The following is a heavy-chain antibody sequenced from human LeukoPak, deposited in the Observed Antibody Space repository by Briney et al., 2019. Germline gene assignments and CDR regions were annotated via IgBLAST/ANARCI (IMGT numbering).Heavy chain of an antibody. Sequence: GRSLRLSCAASGFTFDDYAMHWVRQAPGKGLEWVSGISWNSGSIGYADSVKGRFTISRDNAKNSLYLQMNSLRAEDTALYYCAKAAPYYYDSSGYYTLRGDNAFDIWGQGTMVTVSS. V-gene: IGHV3-9*01. CDR1: GFTFDDYA. CDR3: AKAAPYYYDSSGYYTLRGDNAFDI. D-gene: IGHD3-22*01. J-gene: IGHJ3*02. CDR2: ISWNSGSI.